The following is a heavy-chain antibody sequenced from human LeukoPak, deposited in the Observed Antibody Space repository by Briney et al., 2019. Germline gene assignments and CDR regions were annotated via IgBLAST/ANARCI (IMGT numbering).Heavy chain of an antibody. CDR2: ISYDGRNK. D-gene: IGHD3-22*01. V-gene: IGHV3-30*03. CDR1: GFTFSSYG. J-gene: IGHJ4*02. Sequence: GGSLRLSCAASGFTFSSYGMHWVRQAPGKGLEWVAVISYDGRNKYYADSVKGRFTISRDNSKNTLYLQMNSLRAEDTAVYYCARDGSYYYDSSGYGNSYYFDYWGQGTLVTVSS. CDR3: ARDGSYYYDSSGYGNSYYFDY.